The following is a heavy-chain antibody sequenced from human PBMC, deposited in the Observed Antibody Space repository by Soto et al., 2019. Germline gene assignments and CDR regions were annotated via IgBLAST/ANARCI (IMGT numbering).Heavy chain of an antibody. D-gene: IGHD3-3*01. Sequence: QITLNESGPTVVRPTETLTLTCRFSGFSLTTSGVGVGWIRQSPGKAPEWLALIYWDDDKRYSASLKSRLTTTKDTSKNQVGLTVSDLDPTDTATYYCAHRVLRTVFGLVTTTAIYFDFWGQGTPVAVSS. CDR2: IYWDDDK. CDR1: GFSLTTSGVG. V-gene: IGHV2-5*02. CDR3: AHRVLRTVFGLVTTTAIYFDF. J-gene: IGHJ4*02.